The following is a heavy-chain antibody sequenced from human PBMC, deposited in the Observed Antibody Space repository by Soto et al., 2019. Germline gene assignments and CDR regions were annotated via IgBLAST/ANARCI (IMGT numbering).Heavy chain of an antibody. J-gene: IGHJ4*02. Sequence: QVQLQQWGAGLLKPSETLSLNCAVTGGSLSGYYWSWIRQPPGKGLEWIGEVKDGGHTNYSPSLRGRVTMSSDASNYQFSLRLISVTAADTGVYYCARGQEGVVATHWDQGSLVTVSS. D-gene: IGHD5-12*01. CDR1: GGSLSGYY. CDR3: ARGQEGVVATH. V-gene: IGHV4-34*01. CDR2: VKDGGHT.